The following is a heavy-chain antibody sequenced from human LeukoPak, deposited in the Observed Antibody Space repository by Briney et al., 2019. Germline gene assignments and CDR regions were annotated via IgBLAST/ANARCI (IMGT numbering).Heavy chain of an antibody. V-gene: IGHV3-20*04. CDR1: GFTFSSYS. CDR2: INWNGGST. Sequence: GGSLRLSCAASGFTFSSYSMNWVRQAPGKGLEWVSGINWNGGSTGYADSVKGRFTISRDNAKNSLYLQMNSLRAEDTALYYCARVRNGYSYDAFDIWGQGTMVTVSS. J-gene: IGHJ3*02. D-gene: IGHD5-24*01. CDR3: ARVRNGYSYDAFDI.